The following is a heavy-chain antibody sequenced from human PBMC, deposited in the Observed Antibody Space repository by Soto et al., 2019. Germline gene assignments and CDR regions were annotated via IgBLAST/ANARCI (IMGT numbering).Heavy chain of an antibody. J-gene: IGHJ1*01. D-gene: IGHD2-21*02. Sequence: KTSETLSLTCAVYGGSFSGYYWSWIRQPPGKGLEWIGEINHSGSTNYNPSLKSRVTISVDTSKNQFSLKLSSVTAADTAVYYCARASIVVVTRVKYFQHWGQGTLVTVSS. CDR2: INHSGST. CDR1: GGSFSGYY. CDR3: ARASIVVVTRVKYFQH. V-gene: IGHV4-34*01.